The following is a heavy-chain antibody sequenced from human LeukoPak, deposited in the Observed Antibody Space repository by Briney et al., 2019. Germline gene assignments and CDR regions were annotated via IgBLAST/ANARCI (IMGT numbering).Heavy chain of an antibody. V-gene: IGHV1-2*02. Sequence: ASVKVSCKASGYTFTSYYMHWVRQAPGQGLEWMGWINPNSGGTNYAQKFQGRVTMTRDTSISTAYMELSRLRSDDTAVYYCARDEPSSSSHDYWGQGTLVTVSS. CDR3: ARDEPSSSSHDY. CDR2: INPNSGGT. J-gene: IGHJ4*02. D-gene: IGHD6-13*01. CDR1: GYTFTSYY.